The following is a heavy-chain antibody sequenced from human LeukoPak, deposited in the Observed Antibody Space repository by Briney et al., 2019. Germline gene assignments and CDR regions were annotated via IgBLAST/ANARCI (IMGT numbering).Heavy chain of an antibody. CDR2: IRYDGSNK. Sequence: GGSLRLSCAASGFTFSSYGMHWVRQAPGKGLEWVAFIRYDGSNKYYADSVNGRFTISRDNSKNTLYLQMNSLRAEDTAVYYCARDPPRTYDAPLGAFDIWGQGTMVTVSS. CDR3: ARDPPRTYDAPLGAFDI. CDR1: GFTFSSYG. D-gene: IGHD3-3*01. V-gene: IGHV3-30*02. J-gene: IGHJ3*02.